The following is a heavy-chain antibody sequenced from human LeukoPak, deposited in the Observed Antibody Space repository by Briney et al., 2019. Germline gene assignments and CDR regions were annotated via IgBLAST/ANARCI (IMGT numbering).Heavy chain of an antibody. CDR1: VFTVSSNY. CDR3: ARGPIAAAGTRAYYFDY. Sequence: GRSQRLSRAASVFTVSSNYMRWVRRAPGKGLEWGSVIYGGGSASYADSVRGRFTISRDNSKNALYLQLSSLRAEDTAVYYCARGPIAAAGTRAYYFDYWGQGTLVTVSS. D-gene: IGHD6-13*01. V-gene: IGHV3-53*01. CDR2: IYGGGSA. J-gene: IGHJ4*02.